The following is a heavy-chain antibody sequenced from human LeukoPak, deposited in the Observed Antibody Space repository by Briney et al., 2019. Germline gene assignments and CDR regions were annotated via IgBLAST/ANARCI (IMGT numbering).Heavy chain of an antibody. CDR3: AKYPNYYGSGSYFDY. Sequence: GGSLRLSCAASGFTFSSYAMSWERQAQGKGMEWVSAISGSGGSTYYADSVKGRFTIPRDNSKNTLYLQMNSLRAEDTAVYYCAKYPNYYGSGSYFDYWAREPWSPSPQ. D-gene: IGHD3-10*01. CDR1: GFTFSSYA. V-gene: IGHV3-23*01. CDR2: ISGSGGST. J-gene: IGHJ4*02.